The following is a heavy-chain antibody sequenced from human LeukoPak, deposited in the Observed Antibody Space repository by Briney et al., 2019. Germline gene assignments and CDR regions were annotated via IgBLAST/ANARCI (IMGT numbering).Heavy chain of an antibody. Sequence: ASVKVSCKASGYTFTGHYMHWVRQAPGQGLEWMGWINPNRGGTNYVQKFQGRVTMTRDTSIGTAYMELSRLRSDDTAVYYCARDRREASYYGSGSFKFGENYFDYWGQGTLVTVSS. V-gene: IGHV1-2*02. D-gene: IGHD3-10*01. CDR3: ARDRREASYYGSGSFKFGENYFDY. J-gene: IGHJ4*02. CDR2: INPNRGGT. CDR1: GYTFTGHY.